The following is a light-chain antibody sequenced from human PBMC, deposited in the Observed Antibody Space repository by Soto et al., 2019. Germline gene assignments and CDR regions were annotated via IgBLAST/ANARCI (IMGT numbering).Light chain of an antibody. Sequence: DIQMTQSPSSLSASVRDRVTITCRASQGVSNYLAWYQQKPGKVPKLLIYSASTCHSGVPSRFSGSGSGTDFTLTISSLQAEDVAAYYCQKYNSAPLTFGPGTKVDIK. CDR1: QGVSNY. J-gene: IGKJ3*01. CDR2: SAS. V-gene: IGKV1-27*01. CDR3: QKYNSAPLT.